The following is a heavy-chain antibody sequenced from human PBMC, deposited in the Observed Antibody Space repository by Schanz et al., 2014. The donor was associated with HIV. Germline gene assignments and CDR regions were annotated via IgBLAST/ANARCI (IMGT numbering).Heavy chain of an antibody. D-gene: IGHD3-9*01. J-gene: IGHJ2*01. CDR1: GYTFSNYD. V-gene: IGHV1-18*01. Sequence: HLVQSGTEVKKPGASVEVSCEASGYTFSNYDIVWVRQAPGQRLQWVAWINTYYSTPHYAQRLQGRVTMTRDKSTSTVYMEMRSLRSDDTAVYYCARKQQLTGEIDHWGRGTLVTVSS. CDR3: ARKQQLTGEIDH. CDR2: INTYYSTP.